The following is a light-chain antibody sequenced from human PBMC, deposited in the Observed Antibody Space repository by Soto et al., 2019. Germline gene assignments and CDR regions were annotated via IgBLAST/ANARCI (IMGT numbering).Light chain of an antibody. CDR1: SNDVGGYDY. Sequence: QSVLTQPRSVSGSPGQSATISCTGTSNDVGGYDYVSWYQQYPGKAPTYILYDVTKRPSGVPDRFSGSKSGNTASLTISGLQADDEADYYCCSYAGNYTFFGGGTKVTVL. V-gene: IGLV2-11*01. J-gene: IGLJ2*01. CDR3: CSYAGNYTF. CDR2: DVT.